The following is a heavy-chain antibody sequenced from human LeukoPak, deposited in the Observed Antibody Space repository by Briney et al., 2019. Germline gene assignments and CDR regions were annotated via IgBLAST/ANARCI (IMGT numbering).Heavy chain of an antibody. J-gene: IGHJ4*02. Sequence: PGGSLRLSCTASGFTFGDYAVSWFRQAPGKGLEWVGFIRSKAYGGTTEYAASVKGRFTISRDDSKSIAYLQMNSLKTEDTAVYYCTRWELAVGYWGQGTLVTVSS. CDR1: GFTFGDYA. CDR2: IRSKAYGGTT. D-gene: IGHD1-26*01. V-gene: IGHV3-49*03. CDR3: TRWELAVGY.